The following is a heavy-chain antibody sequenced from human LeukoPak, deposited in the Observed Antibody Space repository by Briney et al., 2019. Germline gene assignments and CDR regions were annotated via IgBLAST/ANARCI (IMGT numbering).Heavy chain of an antibody. CDR2: ISSSSSYI. Sequence: GGSLRLSCAASGFTFSSYSMNWVRQAPGKGLEWVSSISSSSSYIYYADSVKGRFNISRDNSKSTLYVQMNSLRTEDTAVYYCARAGYCSGGRCFNYFDYWGQGTLVTVSS. V-gene: IGHV3-21*01. CDR1: GFTFSSYS. CDR3: ARAGYCSGGRCFNYFDY. J-gene: IGHJ4*02. D-gene: IGHD2-15*01.